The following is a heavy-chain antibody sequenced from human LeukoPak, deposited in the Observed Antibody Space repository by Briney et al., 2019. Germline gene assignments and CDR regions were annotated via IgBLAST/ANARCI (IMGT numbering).Heavy chain of an antibody. Sequence: SETLSLTCTVSGGSISSSSYYWGWIRQPPGKGLEWIGSIYYSGSTYYNPSLKSRVTISVDTSKNHFSLKPVSVTAADPAGYXXXXXXSGIXXYYXMDVWGXGTTVTVSS. D-gene: IGHD2-15*01. CDR3: XXXXSGIXXYYXMDV. V-gene: IGHV4-39*01. CDR2: IYYSGST. J-gene: IGHJ6*03. CDR1: GGSISSSSYY.